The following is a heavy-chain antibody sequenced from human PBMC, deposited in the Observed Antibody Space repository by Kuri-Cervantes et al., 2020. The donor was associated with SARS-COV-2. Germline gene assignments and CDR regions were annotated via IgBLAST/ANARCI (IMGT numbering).Heavy chain of an antibody. D-gene: IGHD3-22*01. CDR3: SRDGYRYYKPGVYFDY. CDR1: GFSFSRST. J-gene: IGHJ4*02. V-gene: IGHV3-30-3*01. CDR2: VTYDGSNK. Sequence: GESLKISCAASGFSFSRSTMNWIRQAPGKGLEWVAIVTYDGSNKYYADSVKGRFTISRDNSKNSLYLQMNNLRPEDTAIYFCSRDGYRYYKPGVYFDYWGQGTLVTVSS.